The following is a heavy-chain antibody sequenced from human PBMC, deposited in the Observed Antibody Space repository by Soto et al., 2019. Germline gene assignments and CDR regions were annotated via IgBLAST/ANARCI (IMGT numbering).Heavy chain of an antibody. V-gene: IGHV1-58*01. CDR3: AAGGKRFLEWLRTWRVPYYYGMDV. CDR2: IVVGSGNT. J-gene: IGHJ6*02. Sequence: GASVKVSCKASGFTFTSSAVQCVRQARGQRLEWIGWIVVGSGNTNYAQKFQERVTITRDMSTSTAYMELSSLRSEDTAVYYCAAGGKRFLEWLRTWRVPYYYGMDVWGQGTTVTVSS. CDR1: GFTFTSSA. D-gene: IGHD3-3*01.